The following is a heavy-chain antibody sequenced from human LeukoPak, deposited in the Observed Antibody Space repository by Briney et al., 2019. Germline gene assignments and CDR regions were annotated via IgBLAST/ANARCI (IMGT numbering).Heavy chain of an antibody. Sequence: PGGSLRLSCACSGFTVSSNYMTWVRQAPGKGLEWVSILYSGGSTYYADSVKGRFTISRDDSKNTLILQMNSLRAEDTAVYFCASKTLGYAFDIWGRGTVVTVSS. CDR1: GFTVSSNY. V-gene: IGHV3-66*01. CDR3: ASKTLGYAFDI. D-gene: IGHD3-10*01. CDR2: LYSGGST. J-gene: IGHJ3*02.